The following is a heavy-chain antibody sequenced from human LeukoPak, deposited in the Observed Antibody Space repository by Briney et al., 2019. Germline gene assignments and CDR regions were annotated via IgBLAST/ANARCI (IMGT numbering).Heavy chain of an antibody. CDR1: GGSISIYY. Sequence: PSETLSLTCTVSGGSISIYYWSWIRQPPGKGLEWIGYIYYSGSTNYNPSLKSRVTISVDTSKNQFSLKLSSVTAADTAVYYCASGDSHFDYWGQGTLVTVSS. CDR3: ASGDSHFDY. CDR2: IYYSGST. D-gene: IGHD3-10*01. V-gene: IGHV4-59*01. J-gene: IGHJ4*02.